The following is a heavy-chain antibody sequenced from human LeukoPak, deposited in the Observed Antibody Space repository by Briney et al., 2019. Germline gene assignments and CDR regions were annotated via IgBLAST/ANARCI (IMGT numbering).Heavy chain of an antibody. D-gene: IGHD1-26*01. Sequence: SETLSLTCTVSGGSISSSSYYWGWIRQPPGKGLEWIGSIYYSGTTNYNPSLKSRVTISVDTSKNQFSLRLNSMTAADTAVYYCARHGSRVLDYWGQGTLVTVSS. J-gene: IGHJ4*02. CDR3: ARHGSRVLDY. V-gene: IGHV4-39*07. CDR2: IYYSGTT. CDR1: GGSISSSSYY.